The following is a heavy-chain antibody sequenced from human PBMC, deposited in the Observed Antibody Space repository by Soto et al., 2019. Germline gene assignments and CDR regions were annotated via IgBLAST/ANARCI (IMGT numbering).Heavy chain of an antibody. CDR1: GGSFSGYY. CDR2: INHSVST. CDR3: ARDKITGLCDS. Sequence: QVQLQQWGAALLKPSETLSLTCAVSGGSFSGYYCTWIRQPPGKGLEWIGEINHSVSTNYNPSLNSRVTTEVVTSKKQFSLKLTSVTAADTAVYYCARDKITGLCDSWGQGTLVTVSS. J-gene: IGHJ4*02. D-gene: IGHD2-8*02. V-gene: IGHV4-34*01.